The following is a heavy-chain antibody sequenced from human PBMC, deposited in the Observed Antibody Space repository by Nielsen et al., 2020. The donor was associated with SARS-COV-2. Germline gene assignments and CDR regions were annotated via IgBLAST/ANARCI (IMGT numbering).Heavy chain of an antibody. J-gene: IGHJ4*02. Sequence: GGSLRLSCSASGFVFSDHYVSWIRQAPGKGPEWVSYISNRGTYTNHADSVKGRFTISRDNARKSLSLQMNSLRAEDTAVYYCVLQWGYWGQGTLVTVAS. V-gene: IGHV3-11*03. CDR2: ISNRGTYT. D-gene: IGHD2-15*01. CDR3: VLQWGY. CDR1: GFVFSDHY.